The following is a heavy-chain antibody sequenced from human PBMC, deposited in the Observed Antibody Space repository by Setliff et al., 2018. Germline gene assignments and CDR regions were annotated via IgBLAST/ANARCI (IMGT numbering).Heavy chain of an antibody. CDR2: IIPMFGTP. Sequence: SVKVSCKASGDSFNNYAISWVRQAPGQGLEWMGGIIPMFGTPAYAQKFQDRVKITTDESTSTAYMELDSLRSEDTAVYYCASPVEMATIIDYYYYMDVWGKGTTVTSP. V-gene: IGHV1-69*05. CDR3: ASPVEMATIIDYYYYMDV. D-gene: IGHD5-12*01. CDR1: GDSFNNYA. J-gene: IGHJ6*03.